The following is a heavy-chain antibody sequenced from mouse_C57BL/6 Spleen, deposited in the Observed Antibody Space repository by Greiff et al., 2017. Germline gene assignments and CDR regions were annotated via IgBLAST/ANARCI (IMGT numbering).Heavy chain of an antibody. J-gene: IGHJ2*01. V-gene: IGHV1-82*01. CDR1: GYAFSSSW. D-gene: IGHD1-1*01. Sequence: VQLQQSGPELVKPGASVKISCKASGYAFSSSWMNWVKQRPGKGLAWIGRIYPGDGDTNYNGKLKGKATLTADKSSSTTYMQLSSLTSGDSSVYFCASEYYYGSSSYYFDYWGQGTTLTVSS. CDR2: IYPGDGDT. CDR3: ASEYYYGSSSYYFDY.